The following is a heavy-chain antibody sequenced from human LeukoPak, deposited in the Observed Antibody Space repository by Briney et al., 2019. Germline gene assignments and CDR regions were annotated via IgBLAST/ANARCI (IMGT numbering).Heavy chain of an antibody. Sequence: PSETLSLTCSVSGGSISSHYWSWIRQPPGKGPEWIGYIYYTGNTNYNPSLKSRVSMSVDTSKNQFSLKLSSVTAADTAVYYCARHRQRAFDIWGQGTMVTVSS. CDR1: GGSISSHY. D-gene: IGHD1-1*01. CDR3: ARHRQRAFDI. CDR2: IYYTGNT. J-gene: IGHJ3*02. V-gene: IGHV4-59*08.